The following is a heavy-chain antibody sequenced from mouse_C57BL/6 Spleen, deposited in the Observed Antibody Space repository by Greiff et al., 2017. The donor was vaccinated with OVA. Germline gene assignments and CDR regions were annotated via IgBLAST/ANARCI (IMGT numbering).Heavy chain of an antibody. CDR2: IYPGSGST. Sequence: VQLQQPGAELVKPGASVKMSCKASGYTFTSYWITWVKQRPGQGLEWIGDIYPGSGSTNYNEKFKSKATLTVDTSSSTAYMQLSSLTSEDSAVYYCARYYDYDGAWFAYWGQVTLVTVSA. J-gene: IGHJ3*01. D-gene: IGHD2-4*01. CDR1: GYTFTSYW. CDR3: ARYYDYDGAWFAY. V-gene: IGHV1-55*01.